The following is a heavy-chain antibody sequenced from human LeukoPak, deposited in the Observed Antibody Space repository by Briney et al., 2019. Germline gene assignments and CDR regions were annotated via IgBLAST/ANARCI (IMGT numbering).Heavy chain of an antibody. V-gene: IGHV4-38-2*02. CDR2: IYHDGTS. D-gene: IGHD6-19*01. J-gene: IGHJ4*02. CDR3: ARDVGSSGWYTFDY. CDR1: GFSISKGFY. Sequence: SETLSLTCTVAGFSISKGFYWGWVRQPPGKGLEFIATIYHDGTSHYNPSLESRATISVDTSRNQFSLKLTSVTPEDTAVYYCARDVGSSGWYTFDYWGQGTLVTVSS.